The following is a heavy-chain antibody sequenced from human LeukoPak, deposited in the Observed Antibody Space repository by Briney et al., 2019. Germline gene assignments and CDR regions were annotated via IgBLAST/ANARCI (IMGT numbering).Heavy chain of an antibody. CDR2: IYSDGNT. J-gene: IGHJ5*02. V-gene: IGHV3-53*01. D-gene: IGHD6-19*01. CDR1: GFTVSSIY. CDR3: AGDTHSSSWYDH. Sequence: PGGSLRLSCAISGFTVSSIYMSWVRQAPGKGLEWVSFIYSDGNTYYADSVKGRFTLSRDSSRNTLYLQMNSLRADDTAVYYCAGDTHSSSWYDHWGRGTLVTVSS.